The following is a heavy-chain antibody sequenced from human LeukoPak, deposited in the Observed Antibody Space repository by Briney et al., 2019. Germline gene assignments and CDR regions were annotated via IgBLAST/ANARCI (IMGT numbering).Heavy chain of an antibody. D-gene: IGHD5-24*01. CDR2: IIPILGIA. Sequence: WASVKDSCKASGGTFSSYAISWVRQAPGQGLEWMGRIIPILGIANYAQKFQGRVTITADKSASTAYMELSSLRSEDTAVYYCARDNPPEATTEHPPYFGMDVWGQGTTVTVSS. V-gene: IGHV1-69*04. CDR3: ARDNPPEATTEHPPYFGMDV. CDR1: GGTFSSYA. J-gene: IGHJ6*02.